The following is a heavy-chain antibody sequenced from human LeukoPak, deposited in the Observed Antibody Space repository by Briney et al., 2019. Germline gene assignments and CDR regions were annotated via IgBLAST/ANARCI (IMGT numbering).Heavy chain of an antibody. CDR3: ARSIFSGSYAFDF. J-gene: IGHJ4*01. D-gene: IGHD3-3*01. CDR1: GDPGSRNKYY. Sequence: PSLTCSVAGDPGSRNKYYSRWIRHPPDKGLEWLGSVDYSGYTYQSPSHNSRVTISVDTSKNQFPLKMTSVTAADTAVYYCARSIFSGSYAFDFWGHGTLVTVSS. V-gene: IGHV4-39*06. CDR2: VDYSGYT.